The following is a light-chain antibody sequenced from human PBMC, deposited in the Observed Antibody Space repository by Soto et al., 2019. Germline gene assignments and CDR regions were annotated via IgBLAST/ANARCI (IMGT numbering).Light chain of an antibody. V-gene: IGKV3-11*01. CDR1: QSVGGS. Sequence: EIVLTQSPATLSLSPGERATLSCRASQSVGGSLAWYQQKLGQAPRLLIYAASDRATGIPGRFSGSGSGTDFTLTINRLEPEDFAVYYCQQYSESPLTFGQGTKVAIK. CDR2: AAS. CDR3: QQYSESPLT. J-gene: IGKJ1*01.